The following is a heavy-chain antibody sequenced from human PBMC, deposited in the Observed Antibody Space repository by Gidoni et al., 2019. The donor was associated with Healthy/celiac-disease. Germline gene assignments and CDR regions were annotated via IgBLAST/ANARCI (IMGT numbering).Heavy chain of an antibody. V-gene: IGHV1-46*01. J-gene: IGHJ5*02. D-gene: IGHD2-15*01. CDR3: ARDEGYCSGGSCYSYNWFDP. CDR2: INRRGGST. CDR1: GYTFTLYY. Sequence: QVTLVQSGAEVKTPGSSVNVSCTASGYTFTLYYLHWVRQPPGQGLEWMEIINRRGGSTSYAQKLQGRVTMTSDTSTSTVYMELSSLRSEDTAVYYCARDEGYCSGGSCYSYNWFDPWGQGTLVTVSS.